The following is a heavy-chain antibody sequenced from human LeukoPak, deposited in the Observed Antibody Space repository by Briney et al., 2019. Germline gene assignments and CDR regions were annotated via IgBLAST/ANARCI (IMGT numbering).Heavy chain of an antibody. V-gene: IGHV3-7*01. Sequence: GGSLRLSCAASGFTFSRYWMHWVRQAPGKGLEWVANIKQDGSEKYYVDSAKGRFTISRDNAKNSLYLQMNSLRVEDTAVYYCAKLAKYFYGSETYYFFEHWGQGTPVTASS. CDR2: IKQDGSEK. J-gene: IGHJ4*02. CDR1: GFTFSRYW. CDR3: AKLAKYFYGSETYYFFEH. D-gene: IGHD3-10*01.